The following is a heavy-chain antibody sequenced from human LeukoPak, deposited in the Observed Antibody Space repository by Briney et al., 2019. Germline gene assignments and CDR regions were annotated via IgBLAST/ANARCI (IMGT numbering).Heavy chain of an antibody. Sequence: SETLSLTCTVSGGSISSSSYYWVWIRPPPGKGLEWIGSIYYSGSTYYNPSLKSRVTISVDTSKNQFSQRLSSVTAADTAVYYCATTSSSGHLNDAFDIWGQGTMVTVSS. V-gene: IGHV4-39*01. J-gene: IGHJ3*02. D-gene: IGHD3-22*01. CDR2: IYYSGST. CDR1: GGSISSSSYY. CDR3: ATTSSSGHLNDAFDI.